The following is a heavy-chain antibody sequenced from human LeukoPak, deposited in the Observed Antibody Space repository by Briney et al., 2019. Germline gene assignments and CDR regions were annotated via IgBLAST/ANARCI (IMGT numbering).Heavy chain of an antibody. Sequence: GGSLRLSCAASGFTFSSYSMNWVRQAPGKGLEWVSSISSSSSYIYYADSVKGRFTISRDNAKNSLYLQMNSLRAEDTAVYYCARGCRLWGLPGRGDAFDVWGQGTMVTVSS. D-gene: IGHD1-26*01. CDR1: GFTFSSYS. J-gene: IGHJ3*01. V-gene: IGHV3-21*01. CDR3: ARGCRLWGLPGRGDAFDV. CDR2: ISSSSSYI.